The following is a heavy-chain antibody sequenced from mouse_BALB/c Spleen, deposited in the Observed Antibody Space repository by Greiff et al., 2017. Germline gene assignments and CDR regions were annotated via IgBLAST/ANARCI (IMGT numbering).Heavy chain of an antibody. Sequence: VQLQQSGAELVKPGASVQLSCKTSGYTFTSYWIQWVKQRPGQGLGWIGEIFPGTGTTYYNEKFKGKATLTIDTSSSTAYMQLSSLTSEDSAVYFCARRAYYGNYADYGGQGTTLTVSA. D-gene: IGHD2-10*01. J-gene: IGHJ2*01. CDR3: ARRAYYGNYADY. V-gene: IGHV1S132*01. CDR2: IFPGTGTT. CDR1: GYTFTSYW.